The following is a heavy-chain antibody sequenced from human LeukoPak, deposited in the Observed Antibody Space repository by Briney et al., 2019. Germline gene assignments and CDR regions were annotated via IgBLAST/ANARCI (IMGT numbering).Heavy chain of an antibody. D-gene: IGHD2-8*01. V-gene: IGHV4-59*01. CDR1: GVSISSYY. CDR2: IYYNGST. Sequence: EPSETLSLTCTVSGVSISSYYLSWIRQPPGKGLQWIGYIYYNGSTNYNPSPKSRVTITVDTSNNQFSLKLSSVTAADTAVYYCAGSGSLMVYANPFDPWGQGTLVTVSS. CDR3: AGSGSLMVYANPFDP. J-gene: IGHJ5*02.